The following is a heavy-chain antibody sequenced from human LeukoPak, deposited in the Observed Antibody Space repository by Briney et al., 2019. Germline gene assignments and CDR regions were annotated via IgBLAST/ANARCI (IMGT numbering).Heavy chain of an antibody. CDR1: GFTFSSYG. CDR3: ANIYSSSSFFGYYYGMDV. Sequence: GGSLRLSCAASGFTFSSYGMHWVRQAPGKGLEWVAVISYDGSNKYYADSVKGRFTISRDNSKNTLYLQMNSLRAEDTAVYYCANIYSSSSFFGYYYGMDVWGQGTTVTVSS. J-gene: IGHJ6*02. V-gene: IGHV3-30*18. CDR2: ISYDGSNK. D-gene: IGHD6-6*01.